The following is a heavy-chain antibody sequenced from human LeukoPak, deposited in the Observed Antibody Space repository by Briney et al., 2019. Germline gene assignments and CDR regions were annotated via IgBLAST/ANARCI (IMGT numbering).Heavy chain of an antibody. CDR2: IKQDGSEK. D-gene: IGHD3-3*01. CDR3: ARWSGYYTHHDY. Sequence: GGSLRLSCAASGFTFSSYWMTWVRQAPGKGPEWVANIKQDGSEKYYVDSVKGRFTISRDNAKNSLYLQMNSLRAEDTAVYYCARWSGYYTHHDYWGQGTLVTVSS. V-gene: IGHV3-7*01. CDR1: GFTFSSYW. J-gene: IGHJ4*02.